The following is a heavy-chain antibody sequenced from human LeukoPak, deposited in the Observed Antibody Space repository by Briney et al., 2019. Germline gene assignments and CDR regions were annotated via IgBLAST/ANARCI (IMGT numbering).Heavy chain of an antibody. J-gene: IGHJ4*02. CDR2: IYYSGST. V-gene: IGHV4-31*03. D-gene: IGHD5-18*01. CDR1: GGSISSGGYY. CDR3: AKDVLGGSSYGLLDY. Sequence: SETLSLTCTVSGGSISSGGYYWSWIRQHPGKGLEWIGYIYYSGSTYYNPSLKSRVTISVDTSKNQFSLKLSSVTAEDTAVYYCAKDVLGGSSYGLLDYWGQGTLVTVSS.